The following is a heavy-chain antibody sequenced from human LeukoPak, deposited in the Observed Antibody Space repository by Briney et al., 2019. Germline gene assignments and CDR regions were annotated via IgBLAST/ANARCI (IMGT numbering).Heavy chain of an antibody. CDR1: GFTFYAYG. CDR3: ARSVLYYDFGGVDFHG. J-gene: IGHJ4*02. D-gene: IGHD2-21*01. V-gene: IGHV3-33*01. CDR2: IWFDGSNK. Sequence: PGGSLRLSCSASGFTFYAYGMHWVPPAPGKGLEGVAVIWFDGSNKYYAESGNGRFDISRDDYKNMLYLQMNSLRAEDTAVYCCARSVLYYDFGGVDFHGWGQRTLVTVA.